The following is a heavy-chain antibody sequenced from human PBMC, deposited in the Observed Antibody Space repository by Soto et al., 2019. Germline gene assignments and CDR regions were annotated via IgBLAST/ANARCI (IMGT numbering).Heavy chain of an antibody. J-gene: IGHJ4*02. CDR3: AKEETYYDILTGYYRPYYFDY. V-gene: IGHV3-30*18. Sequence: PGGSLRLSCAASGFTFSSYGMHWVRQAPGKGLEWVAVISYDGSNKYYADSVKGRFTISRDNSKNTLYLQMNSLRAEDTAVYYCAKEETYYDILTGYYRPYYFDYRGQRTLVTVSS. CDR1: GFTFSSYG. CDR2: ISYDGSNK. D-gene: IGHD3-9*01.